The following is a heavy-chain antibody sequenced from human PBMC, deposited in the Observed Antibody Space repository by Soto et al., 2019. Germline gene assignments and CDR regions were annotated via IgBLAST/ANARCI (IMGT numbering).Heavy chain of an antibody. CDR2: IIPILGIA. Sequence: SVKVSCKASGGTFSSYTISWVRQAPGQGLEWMGRIIPILGIANYAQKFQGRVTITADKSTSTAYMELSSLRSEDTAVYYCAREGKAARQHYYYYYMDVWGKGTTVTVSS. V-gene: IGHV1-69*04. J-gene: IGHJ6*03. CDR1: GGTFSSYT. CDR3: AREGKAARQHYYYYYMDV. D-gene: IGHD6-6*01.